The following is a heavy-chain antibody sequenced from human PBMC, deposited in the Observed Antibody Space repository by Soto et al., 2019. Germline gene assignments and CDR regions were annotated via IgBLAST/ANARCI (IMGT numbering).Heavy chain of an antibody. D-gene: IGHD3-22*01. Sequence: SETLSLTCGVSGGSISSGGYSWTWIRQPPGKGLEWIGYIYHGGSTYYSPSLKSRVTISLDRSKNQISLELRSVTAADTAVYYCARGGAGSGYYLFDSWGQGTLVTVSS. CDR3: ARGGAGSGYYLFDS. CDR1: GGSISSGGYS. CDR2: IYHGGST. V-gene: IGHV4-30-2*01. J-gene: IGHJ4*02.